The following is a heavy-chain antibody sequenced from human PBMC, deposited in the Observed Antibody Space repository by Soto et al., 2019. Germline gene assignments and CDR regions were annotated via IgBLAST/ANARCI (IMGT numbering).Heavy chain of an antibody. CDR3: ARDPGIAAIRTEYFQH. CDR2: ISSSSSYI. V-gene: IGHV3-21*01. J-gene: IGHJ1*01. Sequence: PGGSLRLSCAASGFTFSSYSMNWVRQAPGKGLEWVSSISSSSSYIYYADSVKGRFTISRDNAKNSLYLQMNSLRAEDTAVYYCARDPGIAAIRTEYFQHWGQGTLVTVSS. CDR1: GFTFSSYS. D-gene: IGHD6-13*01.